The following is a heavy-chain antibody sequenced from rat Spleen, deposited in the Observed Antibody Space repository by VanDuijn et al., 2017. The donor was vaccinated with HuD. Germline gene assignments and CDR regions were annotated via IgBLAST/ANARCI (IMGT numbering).Heavy chain of an antibody. CDR1: GFTFSTAW. D-gene: IGHD1-10*01. CDR2: IKAKSNNYAT. J-gene: IGHJ3*01. CDR3: AFNNYDWFAY. V-gene: IGHV6-6*01. Sequence: EVQVLESGGGLVQPGNSLKLSCATSGFTFSTAWMYWYRQFPEKRLEWVARIKAKSNNYATDYTESVKGRFTISRDDSKSCVYLQMNNLKEEDTAIYYCAFNNYDWFAYWGQGTLVTVSS.